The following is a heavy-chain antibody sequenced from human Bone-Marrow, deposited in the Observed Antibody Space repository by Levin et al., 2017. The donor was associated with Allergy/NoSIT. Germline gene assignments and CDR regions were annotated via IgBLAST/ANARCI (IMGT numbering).Heavy chain of an antibody. CDR2: IGSGGDHI. J-gene: IGHJ4*02. Sequence: GGSLRLSCAASGFSFSSYNMHWVRQAPGKGLEWVSSIGSGGDHIYYAASVKGRFTVSRDSGENSLYLQMNSLRDEDTAVYFCARGLLIGGATLSYYFDSWGQGTLVTVSS. CDR3: ARGLLIGGATLSYYFDS. CDR1: GFSFSSYN. D-gene: IGHD1-26*01. V-gene: IGHV3-21*01.